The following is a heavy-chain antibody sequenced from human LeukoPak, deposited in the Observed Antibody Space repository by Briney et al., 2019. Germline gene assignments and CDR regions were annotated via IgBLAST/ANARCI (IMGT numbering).Heavy chain of an antibody. CDR3: ARDLSRNGGWIDY. V-gene: IGHV3-7*03. CDR2: IKLDGSEK. CDR1: GFTFGKYW. D-gene: IGHD1-1*01. Sequence: GGSLRLSCVASGFTFGKYWMSWVRQAPGKGLEWVANIKLDGSEKNYVDSVKGRFTISRDNAKNSLYLQMNSLRAEDTAVYYCARDLSRNGGWIDYWGQGTLVTVSS. J-gene: IGHJ4*02.